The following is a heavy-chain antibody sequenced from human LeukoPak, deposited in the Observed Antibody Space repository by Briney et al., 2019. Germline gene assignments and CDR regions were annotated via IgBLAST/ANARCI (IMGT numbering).Heavy chain of an antibody. V-gene: IGHV3-11*04. CDR3: ARAPSEIGGYYPEYFRH. J-gene: IGHJ1*01. CDR2: ISSTGSPI. CDR1: GFTFRDYY. Sequence: PGGSLRLSCAASGFTFRDYYMTWVRQAPGKGLDWVSYISSTGSPIYYADSVKGRFTISRDNAKNSLYLQMNSLRAEDTAVYYCARAPSEIGGYYPEYFRHWGQGTLVTVSS. D-gene: IGHD3-22*01.